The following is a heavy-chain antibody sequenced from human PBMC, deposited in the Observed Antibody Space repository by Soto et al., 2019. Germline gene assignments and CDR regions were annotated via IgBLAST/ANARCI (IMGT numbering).Heavy chain of an antibody. CDR1: GFTFSSYA. V-gene: IGHV3-23*01. Sequence: EVQLLESGGGLVQPGGSLRLSCAASGFTFSSYAMSWVRQAPGKGLEWVSAISGSGGSTYYADSVKVRFTISRDNSKNTLYLPMNSLRAEDTAVYYCAKYGSAAGRPGAFDIWGQGTMVTVSS. CDR3: AKYGSAAGRPGAFDI. J-gene: IGHJ3*02. D-gene: IGHD6-13*01. CDR2: ISGSGGST.